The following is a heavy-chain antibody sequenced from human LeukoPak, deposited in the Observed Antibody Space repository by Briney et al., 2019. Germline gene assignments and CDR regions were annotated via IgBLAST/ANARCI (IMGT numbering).Heavy chain of an antibody. Sequence: PGGSLRLSCAVSGGTFSAYWMTWVRQSPGKGLEWVAEINEDGSVKYYVDSMKGRFNISRDNATNSLYLQMNSLGAGNTAVYFCAKVPRACDCYWGQGTLVTVSS. V-gene: IGHV3-7*01. CDR1: GGTFSAYW. D-gene: IGHD2-21*02. CDR3: AKVPRACDCY. J-gene: IGHJ4*02. CDR2: INEDGSVK.